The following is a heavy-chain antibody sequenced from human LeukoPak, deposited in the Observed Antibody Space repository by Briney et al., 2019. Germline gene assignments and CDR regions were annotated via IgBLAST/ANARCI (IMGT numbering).Heavy chain of an antibody. J-gene: IGHJ4*02. Sequence: GGSLRLSCAASGFTFSSYGMHWVRQAPGKGLEWVAVISYDGSNKYYADSVKGRFTISRDNSKNTLYLQMNSLRAEDTAVYYCAKAPTRYCGSSTSCYGDSWGQGTLVTVSS. CDR2: ISYDGSNK. D-gene: IGHD2-2*01. CDR1: GFTFSSYG. V-gene: IGHV3-30*18. CDR3: AKAPTRYCGSSTSCYGDS.